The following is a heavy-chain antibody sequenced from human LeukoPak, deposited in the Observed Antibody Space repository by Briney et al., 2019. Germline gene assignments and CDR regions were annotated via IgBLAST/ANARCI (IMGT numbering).Heavy chain of an antibody. CDR1: GFIFSNYW. CDR3: AKALIVGVSTGAFDI. Sequence: GGSLRLSCAASGFIFSNYWMSWVRQAPGKGLEWVANIKEDGSETYYVDSVKGRFTISRDNAKNSLDLQMNSLRAEDTAVYYCAKALIVGVSTGAFDIWGQGTMVTVSS. D-gene: IGHD1-26*01. V-gene: IGHV3-7*01. J-gene: IGHJ3*02. CDR2: IKEDGSET.